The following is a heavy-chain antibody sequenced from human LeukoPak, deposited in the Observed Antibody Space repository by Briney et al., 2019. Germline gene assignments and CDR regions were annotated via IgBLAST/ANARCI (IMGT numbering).Heavy chain of an antibody. V-gene: IGHV3-7*01. J-gene: IGHJ4*02. CDR2: IKPDGSEK. CDR3: ARGSTYYDSSGQVPFDY. D-gene: IGHD3-22*01. Sequence: PGGSLRLSCAASGFTFSDFYMTWVRQAPGRGLEWVANIKPDGSEKWSADSVKGRFTISRDNARNSLYLQMDSLRAEDTAVYYCARGSTYYDSSGQVPFDYWGQGTLVTVSS. CDR1: GFTFSDFY.